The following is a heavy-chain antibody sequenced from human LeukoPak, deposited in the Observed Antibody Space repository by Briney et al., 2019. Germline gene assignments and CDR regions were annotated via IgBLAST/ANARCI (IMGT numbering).Heavy chain of an antibody. CDR2: ISDSGGST. CDR1: GFTFSSYG. Sequence: GGSLRLSCGASGFTFSSYGMSWGRQAPGKGLEWVSGISDSGGSTYYADSVKGRFTISRDNSKNTLYLQMNSLRAEDTAVYYCAKGIATTGPYYYVMDVWGQGTTVTVSS. V-gene: IGHV3-23*01. D-gene: IGHD6-13*01. CDR3: AKGIATTGPYYYVMDV. J-gene: IGHJ6*02.